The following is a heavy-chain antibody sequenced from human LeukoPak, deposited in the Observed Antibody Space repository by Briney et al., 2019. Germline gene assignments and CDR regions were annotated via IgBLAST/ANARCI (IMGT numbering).Heavy chain of an antibody. CDR2: ISGSSGST. CDR1: GFTFCSYA. CDR3: AKAVAYCGGDCLP. D-gene: IGHD2-21*02. Sequence: PGGSLRLSCAASGFTFCSYAMSWVRQAPGKGLEWVSAISGSSGSTYYADSVKGPFTISRDNSKNTLYLQMNSLRAEDTAVYYCAKAVAYCGGDCLPWGQGTLVTVSS. V-gene: IGHV3-23*01. J-gene: IGHJ4*02.